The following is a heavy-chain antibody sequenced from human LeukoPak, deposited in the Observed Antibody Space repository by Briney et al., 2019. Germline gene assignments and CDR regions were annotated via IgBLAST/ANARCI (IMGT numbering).Heavy chain of an antibody. CDR1: GFTFSSYE. CDR3: AELGITMIGGV. J-gene: IGHJ6*04. CDR2: ISSSGSTI. V-gene: IGHV3-48*03. D-gene: IGHD3-10*02. Sequence: GGSLRLSCAASGFTFSSYEMNRVRQAPGKGLEWVSYISSSGSTIYYADSVKGRFTISRDNAKNSLYLQMDSLRAEDTAVYYCAELGITMIGGVWGKGATVTISS.